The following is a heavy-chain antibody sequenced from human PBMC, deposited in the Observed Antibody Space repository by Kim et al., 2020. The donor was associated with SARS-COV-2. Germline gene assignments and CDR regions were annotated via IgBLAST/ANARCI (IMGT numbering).Heavy chain of an antibody. V-gene: IGHV3-21*01. D-gene: IGHD2-2*02. Sequence: GGSLRLSCAASGFTFSSYSMNWVRQAPGKGLEWVSSISSSSSYIYCADSVKGRFTISRDNAKNSLYLQMNSLRAEDTAVYYCARGDIVVVPAAIYYYYGMDVWGQGTTVTVSS. CDR1: GFTFSSYS. J-gene: IGHJ6*02. CDR2: ISSSSSYI. CDR3: ARGDIVVVPAAIYYYYGMDV.